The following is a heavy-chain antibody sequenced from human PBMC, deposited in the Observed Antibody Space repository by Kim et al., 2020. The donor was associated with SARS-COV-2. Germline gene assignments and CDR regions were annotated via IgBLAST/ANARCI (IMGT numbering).Heavy chain of an antibody. V-gene: IGHV4-31*03. J-gene: IGHJ4*02. CDR2: IYYNGNT. CDR3: ATGNPYFNS. CDR1: GGPISSDQYY. Sequence: SETLSLTCTVSGGPISSDQYYWTWIRQHPEKGLGWIGNIYYNGNTYRNPSLMSRVTMSVDTSKNHFSLSLSSVTAADTAVYYCATGNPYFNSWGQGILVTVSS.